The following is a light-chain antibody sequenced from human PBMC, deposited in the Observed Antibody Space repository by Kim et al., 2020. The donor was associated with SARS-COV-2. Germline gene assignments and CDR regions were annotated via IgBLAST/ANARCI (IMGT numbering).Light chain of an antibody. Sequence: VSVGDRVTVSCRASQSIGIFLNWYQHKPGKAPKLLIYTASTLHSGVPSRFSGSGSGTDFTLTTTSLQPEDFATYYCQQSYITPITFGQGTRLEIK. CDR2: TAS. CDR3: QQSYITPIT. V-gene: IGKV1-39*01. CDR1: QSIGIF. J-gene: IGKJ5*01.